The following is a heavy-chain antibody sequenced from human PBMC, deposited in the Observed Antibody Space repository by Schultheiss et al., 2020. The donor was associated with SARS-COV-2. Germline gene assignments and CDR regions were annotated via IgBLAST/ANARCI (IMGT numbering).Heavy chain of an antibody. J-gene: IGHJ6*02. V-gene: IGHV3-30*07. Sequence: GGSLRLSCAASGFTFSSYAMHWVRQAPGKGLEWVTVISYDGSNKYYADSVRGRFTISRDNARNSLYLQMNRLRAEDTAVYYCAREWGDWGQGTTVTVSS. D-gene: IGHD3-16*01. CDR1: GFTFSSYA. CDR3: AREWGD. CDR2: ISYDGSNK.